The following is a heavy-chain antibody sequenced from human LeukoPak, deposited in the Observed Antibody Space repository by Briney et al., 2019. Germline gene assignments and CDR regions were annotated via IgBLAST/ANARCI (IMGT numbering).Heavy chain of an antibody. J-gene: IGHJ6*03. V-gene: IGHV4-59*01. CDR1: GGSISSYY. D-gene: IGHD3-9*01. CDR3: ALLYYDILTGPGDYYYYMDV. CDR2: IYYSGST. Sequence: PSETLSLTCTVSGGSISSYYWSWIRQPPGKGLEWIGYIYYSGSTNYNPSLKSRVTISVDTSKSQFSLKLSSVTAADTAVYYCALLYYDILTGPGDYYYYMDVWGKGTTVTVSS.